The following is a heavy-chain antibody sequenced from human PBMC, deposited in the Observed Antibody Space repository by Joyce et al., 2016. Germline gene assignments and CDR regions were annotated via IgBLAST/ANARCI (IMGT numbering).Heavy chain of an antibody. CDR1: GGSISSSSYY. Sequence: QLQLRESGPRLVKPSETLSLTCPVSGGSISSSSYYWGWIRQPPGNGLEWIGTIYYSRSTSYNPSLKSRVTISIDTSKNHFSLRLTSVTAADTAVYYCARGAYYDFWSGTRFYFDYWGQGTLVPVSS. CDR2: IYYSRST. V-gene: IGHV4-39*07. J-gene: IGHJ4*02. D-gene: IGHD3-3*01. CDR3: ARGAYYDFWSGTRFYFDY.